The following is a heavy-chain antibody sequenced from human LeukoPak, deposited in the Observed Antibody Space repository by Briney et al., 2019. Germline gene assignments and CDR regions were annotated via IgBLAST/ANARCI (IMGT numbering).Heavy chain of an antibody. CDR2: IIPIFGTA. V-gene: IGHV1-69*06. CDR1: GGTFSSYA. D-gene: IGHD3-22*01. Sequence: SVKVSCKASGGTFSSYAISWVRQAPGQGLEWMGGIIPIFGTANYAQKFQGRVTITADKSTSTAYMELSSLRSEDTAVYYCARGHDSSGYYYVPRAEYFQHWGQGTLVTVSS. J-gene: IGHJ1*01. CDR3: ARGHDSSGYYYVPRAEYFQH.